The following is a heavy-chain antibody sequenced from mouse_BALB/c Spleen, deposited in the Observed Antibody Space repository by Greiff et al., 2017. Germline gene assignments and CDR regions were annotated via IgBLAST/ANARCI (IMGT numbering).Heavy chain of an antibody. J-gene: IGHJ3*01. CDR2: IDPYNGGT. D-gene: IGHD2-2*01. CDR1: GYSFTGYN. V-gene: IGHV1S135*01. Sequence: EVQLQQSGPELGKPGASVKISCKASGYSFTGYNMYWVKQSHRKSLEWIGYIDPYNGGTSYNQKSKGKATLTVVKSSSTAYMHLNSLTSEDSAIYYCAREGYYGYPFAYWGQGTLVTVSA. CDR3: AREGYYGYPFAY.